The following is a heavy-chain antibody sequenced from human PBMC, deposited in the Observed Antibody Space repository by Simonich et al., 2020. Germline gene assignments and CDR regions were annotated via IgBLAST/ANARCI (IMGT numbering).Heavy chain of an antibody. Sequence: QVQLVQSGAEVKKPGASVKVSCKASGYTFTGYYMHWVRQAPGQGLEWMGWSNPNSGGTNYAQKLQGRVTMTRDTSISTAYMELSRLRSDDTAVYYCARWPSIPASYGSGSYFDYWGQGTLVTVSS. V-gene: IGHV1-2*02. CDR1: GYTFTGYY. CDR2: SNPNSGGT. J-gene: IGHJ4*02. CDR3: ARWPSIPASYGSGSYFDY. D-gene: IGHD3-10*01.